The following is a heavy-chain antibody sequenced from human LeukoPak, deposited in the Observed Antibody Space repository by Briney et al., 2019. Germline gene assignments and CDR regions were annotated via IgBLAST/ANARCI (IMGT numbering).Heavy chain of an antibody. Sequence: SGTLSLTCAVSGGSISSSNWWSWVRQPPGKGLEWIGEIYHSGSTNYNPSLKSRVTISVDKSKNQFSLKLSSVTAADTAVYYCARSPYYDSSGSGTYYYGMDVWGQGTTVTVSS. CDR3: ARSPYYDSSGSGTYYYGMDV. J-gene: IGHJ6*02. CDR2: IYHSGST. CDR1: GGSISSSNW. V-gene: IGHV4-4*02. D-gene: IGHD3-22*01.